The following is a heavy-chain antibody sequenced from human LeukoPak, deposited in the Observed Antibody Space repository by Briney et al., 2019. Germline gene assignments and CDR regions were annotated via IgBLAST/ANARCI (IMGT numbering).Heavy chain of an antibody. CDR2: ISASGST. CDR3: AREITVTRPFDY. CDR1: NGSISIYY. J-gene: IGHJ4*02. D-gene: IGHD4-17*01. V-gene: IGHV4-4*07. Sequence: SETLSLTCTVSNGSISIYYWSWVRQPAGKGLEWIGRISASGSTNYNPSLKSRVTMSLDTSKNQFSLKLSSVTAADTAVYYRAREITVTRPFDYWGPGTLVTVSS.